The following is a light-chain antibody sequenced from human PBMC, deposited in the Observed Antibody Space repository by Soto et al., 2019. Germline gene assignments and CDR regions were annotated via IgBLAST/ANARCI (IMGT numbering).Light chain of an antibody. J-gene: IGKJ2*01. V-gene: IGKV1-9*01. CDR3: QQYDTYFRYT. CDR1: QDIAIY. CDR2: AAS. Sequence: IQLTQSPSSLSASVGDRVTITCRASQDIAIYLAWYQQKPGEAPKLLIYAASTLYGGVPSRFSGSGSGTDFALTITSLQAEDFATYYCQQYDTYFRYTFGQGTKLDIK.